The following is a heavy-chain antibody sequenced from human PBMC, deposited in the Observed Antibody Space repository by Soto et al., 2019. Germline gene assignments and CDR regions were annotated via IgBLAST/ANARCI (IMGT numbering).Heavy chain of an antibody. CDR1: GLTLSNYA. J-gene: IGHJ4*02. D-gene: IGHD3-10*01. CDR2: IRGGQGAT. V-gene: IGHV3-23*01. Sequence: ESGGGLVQPGGSLRLSCVASGLTLSNYAMTWVRQAPGKGLEWVSAIRGGQGATFYADSVRGRFTISRDDSKNTLSLQMNSLRAEDTAVYYCAKPPIWLSEHVNYWGQGTLVTVSS. CDR3: AKPPIWLSEHVNY.